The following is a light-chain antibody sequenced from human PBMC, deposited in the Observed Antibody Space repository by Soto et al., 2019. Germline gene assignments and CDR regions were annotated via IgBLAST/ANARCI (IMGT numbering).Light chain of an antibody. CDR1: QSVGNY. J-gene: IGKJ2*01. V-gene: IGKV3-11*01. CDR3: QQRSNWPPGYT. CDR2: DAS. Sequence: EIVLTQSPATLSLSPGERATLSCRASQSVGNYLAWYQQTPGQAPRLLIYDASRRATGIPVRFSGSGSGTDFTLTISSLEPEDFAVYYCQQRSNWPPGYTFGQGTKLEIK.